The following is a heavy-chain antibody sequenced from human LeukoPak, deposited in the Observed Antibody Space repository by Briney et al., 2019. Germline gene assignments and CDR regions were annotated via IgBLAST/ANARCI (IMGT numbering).Heavy chain of an antibody. CDR2: ILFDGSNK. J-gene: IGHJ4*02. CDR1: GFTFSSYS. Sequence: GRSLRLSCLASGFTFSSYSMHWVRQAPGKGLEWVAVILFDGSNKYYTDSVKGRFTISRDNSKNTLFLQMNTLSAEDTGVYYCAKDWGYGSGTYFTGWGQGTLDTVSS. D-gene: IGHD3-10*01. CDR3: AKDWGYGSGTYFTG. V-gene: IGHV3-30-3*01.